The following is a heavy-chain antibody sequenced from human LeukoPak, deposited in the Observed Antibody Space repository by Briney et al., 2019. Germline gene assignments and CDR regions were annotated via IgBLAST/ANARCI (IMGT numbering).Heavy chain of an antibody. CDR1: GGSISSYY. V-gene: IGHV4-59*12. Sequence: PSETLSLTCTVSGGSISSYYWSWIRQPPGKGLEWIRYIYYSGSTNYNPSLKSRVTISVDTSKNQFSLKLSSVTAADTAVYYCARRAVDNSYYYYMDVWGKGTTVTVSS. CDR2: IYYSGST. J-gene: IGHJ6*03. D-gene: IGHD6-19*01. CDR3: ARRAVDNSYYYYMDV.